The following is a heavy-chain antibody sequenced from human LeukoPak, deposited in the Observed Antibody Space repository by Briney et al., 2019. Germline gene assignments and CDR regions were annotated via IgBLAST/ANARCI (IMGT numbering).Heavy chain of an antibody. CDR1: GYTFTGYY. J-gene: IGHJ4*02. V-gene: IGHV1-24*01. Sequence: ASVKVSCKASGYTFTGYYMHWVRQAPGKGLEWMGGFDPEDGETIYAQKFQGRVTMTEDTSTDTAYMELSSLRSEDTAVYYCATGQYYDSSGYFGYWGQGTLVTVSS. CDR3: ATGQYYDSSGYFGY. D-gene: IGHD3-22*01. CDR2: FDPEDGET.